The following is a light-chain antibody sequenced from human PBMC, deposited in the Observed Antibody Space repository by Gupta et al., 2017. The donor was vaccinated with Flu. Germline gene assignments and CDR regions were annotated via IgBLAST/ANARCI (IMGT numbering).Light chain of an antibody. CDR1: QGVKNY. CDR2: DAS. Sequence: TQMTQSPSSLSASIGERVTITCQASQGVKNYLNWYQQRPGKPPKLLIYDASSLETGVPSRFSGSGSGTHFTLTINRLQPEDAATYFCHQYDDLPHTFGQGTKLQIK. V-gene: IGKV1-33*01. J-gene: IGKJ2*01. CDR3: HQYDDLPHT.